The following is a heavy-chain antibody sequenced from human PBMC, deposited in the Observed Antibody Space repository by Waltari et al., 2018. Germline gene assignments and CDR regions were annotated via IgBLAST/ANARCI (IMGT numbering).Heavy chain of an antibody. D-gene: IGHD1-26*01. CDR3: ARLDSRSGSYYFDY. CDR2: IYYSGST. J-gene: IGHJ4*02. CDR1: GGSISSGNYY. V-gene: IGHV4-39*01. Sequence: QLQLQESGPGLVKPSETLSLTCTVSGGSISSGNYYWGWLRQPPGKGLEWIGNIYYSGSTYYNPSLKSRVTIYIDTSKNQFSLKLSSVTAADTAVYFCARLDSRSGSYYFDYWGQGTLVTVSS.